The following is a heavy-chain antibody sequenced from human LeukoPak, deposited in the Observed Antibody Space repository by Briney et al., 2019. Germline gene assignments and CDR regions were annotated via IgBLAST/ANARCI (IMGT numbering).Heavy chain of an antibody. CDR1: GFTFSTYD. D-gene: IGHD7-27*01. Sequence: GGSLRLSCAASGFTFSTYDMNWVRQAPGKGLEWVSGITPDAGRTYYADSVKGRFTIYRDNSKNTVYLQMNSLGAEDTAVYYCVQDWAWGAFGYRGQGTLVTVSS. V-gene: IGHV3-23*01. CDR3: VQDWAWGAFGY. J-gene: IGHJ4*02. CDR2: ITPDAGRT.